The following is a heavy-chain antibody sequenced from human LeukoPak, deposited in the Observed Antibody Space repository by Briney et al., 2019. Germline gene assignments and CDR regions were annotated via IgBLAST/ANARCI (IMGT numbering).Heavy chain of an antibody. CDR2: ISYDGSNK. V-gene: IGHV3-30*01. J-gene: IGHJ4*02. CDR3: ARAFYYYGSGSPYYFDY. Sequence: GGSLRLSCAASGLTFSSYAMHWVRQAPGKGLEWVAVISYDGSNKYYADSVKGRFTISRDNSKNTLYLQMNSLRAEDTAVYYCARAFYYYGSGSPYYFDYWGQGTLVTVSS. CDR1: GLTFSSYA. D-gene: IGHD3-10*01.